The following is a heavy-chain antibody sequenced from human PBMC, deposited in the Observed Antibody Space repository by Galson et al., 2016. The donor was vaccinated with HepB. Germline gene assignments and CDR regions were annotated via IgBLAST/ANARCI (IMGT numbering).Heavy chain of an antibody. V-gene: IGHV1-18*01. CDR1: GYAYTSYG. D-gene: IGHD3-3*01. Sequence: SVKVSCKASGYAYTSYGINWLRQAPGQGPEWMGWISATTGNTLYAPKFQGRVPLTTDTSTSTAYMELTSLKSDDPAVYYCARSSFGVSNPWGQGTLVTVSS. CDR2: ISATTGNT. J-gene: IGHJ5*02. CDR3: ARSSFGVSNP.